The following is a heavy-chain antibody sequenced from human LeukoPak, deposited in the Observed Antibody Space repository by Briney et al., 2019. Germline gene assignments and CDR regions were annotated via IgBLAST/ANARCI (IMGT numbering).Heavy chain of an antibody. V-gene: IGHV3-74*01. CDR2: INTDGNTT. CDR1: GFTLSSYW. Sequence: GGSLRLSYAASGFTLSSYWMHWVRQAPGEGLVWVSRINTDGNTTYYADSVKGRFTISRDNANNTLYLQMNSLRAEDTAVYYCAKVKDGSGNDRYFDHWGQGTLVTVSS. J-gene: IGHJ4*02. CDR3: AKVKDGSGNDRYFDH. D-gene: IGHD3-10*01.